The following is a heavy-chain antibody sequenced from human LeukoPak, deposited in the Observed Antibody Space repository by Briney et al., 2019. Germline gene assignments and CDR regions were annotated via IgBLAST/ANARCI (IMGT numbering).Heavy chain of an antibody. CDR2: IYYSGST. CDR3: ARDRPLYYYDRKARAFDI. Sequence: SETLSLTCTVSGGSISSGGYYWSWIRQHPGKGLEWIGYIYYSGSTYYNPSLKSRVTISVDTSKNQFSLKLSSVTAADTAVYYCARDRPLYYYDRKARAFDIWGQGTMVTVSS. J-gene: IGHJ3*02. CDR1: GGSISSGGYY. D-gene: IGHD3-22*01. V-gene: IGHV4-31*03.